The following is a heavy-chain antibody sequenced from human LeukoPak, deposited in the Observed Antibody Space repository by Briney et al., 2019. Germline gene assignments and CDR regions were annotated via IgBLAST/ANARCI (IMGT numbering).Heavy chain of an antibody. CDR3: AKNTSGTYLDY. J-gene: IGHJ4*02. D-gene: IGHD1-26*01. CDR2: ISSSGGTT. CDR1: GFTFSTYA. V-gene: IGHV3-23*01. Sequence: PGGSLRLSCAASGFTFSTYAVNWVRQAPGKGLEWVSAISSSGGTTYYADSVKGRFSISRDNSKTMVYLQMNSLRAEDTAVYYCAKNTSGTYLDYWGQGILVTVSS.